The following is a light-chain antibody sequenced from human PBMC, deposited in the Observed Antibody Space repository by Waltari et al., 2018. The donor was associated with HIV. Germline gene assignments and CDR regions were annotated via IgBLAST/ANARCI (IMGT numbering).Light chain of an antibody. Sequence: EIVLTQSPATLSSAPGERATLSCRASQSVSSYLAWYQQKPGQAPRLLIYDASNRATGIPARFSGSGSGTDFTLTISSLEPEDFAVYYCQQRSNWPSLTFVGGTKVEIK. V-gene: IGKV3-11*01. J-gene: IGKJ4*01. CDR2: DAS. CDR1: QSVSSY. CDR3: QQRSNWPSLT.